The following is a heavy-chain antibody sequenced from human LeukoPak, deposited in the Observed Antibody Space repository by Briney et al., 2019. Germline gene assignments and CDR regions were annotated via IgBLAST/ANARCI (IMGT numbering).Heavy chain of an antibody. CDR1: GGTFSSYA. CDR2: IIPIFGTA. CDR3: AREWEVVGATTGAFDI. D-gene: IGHD1-26*01. V-gene: IGHV1-69*05. Sequence: SVKVSCKASGGTFSSYAISWVRQAPGQGLEWMGGIIPIFGTANYAQKFQGRVTITTDESTSTAYMELSSLRSEDTAVYYCAREWEVVGATTGAFDIWGQGTMVTVSS. J-gene: IGHJ3*02.